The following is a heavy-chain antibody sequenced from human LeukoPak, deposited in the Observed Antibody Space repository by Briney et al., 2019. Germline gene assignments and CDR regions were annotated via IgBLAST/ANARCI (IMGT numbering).Heavy chain of an antibody. V-gene: IGHV3-7*01. CDR3: SGRDSSRSPRAY. CDR2: IKPDGSEK. J-gene: IGHJ4*02. CDR1: GLTFTDFW. D-gene: IGHD2-2*01. Sequence: GGSPRLSCAASGLTFTDFWMNWVRQAPGRGLEWVANIKPDGSEKYYVDSVKGRFAISRDNAKNEVYLEMNSLRAEDTGVYYCSGRDSSRSPRAYWGQGTLVSVSS.